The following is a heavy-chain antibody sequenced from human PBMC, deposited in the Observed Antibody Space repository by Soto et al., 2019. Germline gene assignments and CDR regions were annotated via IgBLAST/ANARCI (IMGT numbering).Heavy chain of an antibody. J-gene: IGHJ6*02. CDR1: GYTFTSYG. Sequence: ASVKVSCKASGYTFTSYGISWVRQAPGQGLEWMGWISAYNGNTNYAQKLQGRVTMTTDTSTSTAYMELRSLRSDDTAVYYCAREGQDYSNSLLWYYYYGMDVWGQGTTVTVSS. D-gene: IGHD4-4*01. CDR3: AREGQDYSNSLLWYYYYGMDV. V-gene: IGHV1-18*01. CDR2: ISAYNGNT.